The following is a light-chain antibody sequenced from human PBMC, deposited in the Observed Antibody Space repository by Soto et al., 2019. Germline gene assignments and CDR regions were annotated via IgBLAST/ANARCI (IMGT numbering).Light chain of an antibody. CDR3: QQYKNGWT. CDR2: GAS. V-gene: IGKV3-15*01. CDR1: QSLGRY. J-gene: IGKJ1*01. Sequence: DIVLTQSPETLSLSPGASATLSCRASQSLGRYLAWYQQKPGQAPRLLIYGASTRATGIPARFSGSGSGTEFTLTTSSLQSEDFAVYYCQQYKNGWTFGQGTKV.